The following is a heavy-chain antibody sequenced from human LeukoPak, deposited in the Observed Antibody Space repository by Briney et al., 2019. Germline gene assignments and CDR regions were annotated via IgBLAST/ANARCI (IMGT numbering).Heavy chain of an antibody. D-gene: IGHD6-13*01. CDR2: ISYDGSNK. CDR1: GFTFSSYA. Sequence: TGGSLRLSCAASGFTFSSYAMHWVRQAPGKGLEWVAVISYDGSNKYYADSVKGRFTISRDNSKNTLYLQMNSLRAEDTAVYYCARVKAAALDYWGQGTLVTVSS. V-gene: IGHV3-30-3*01. J-gene: IGHJ4*02. CDR3: ARVKAAALDY.